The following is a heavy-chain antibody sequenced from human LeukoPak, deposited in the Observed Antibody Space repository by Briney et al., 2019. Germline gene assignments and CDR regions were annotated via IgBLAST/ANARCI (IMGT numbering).Heavy chain of an antibody. CDR1: GFTFSSYA. V-gene: IGHV3-23*01. J-gene: IGHJ4*02. CDR2: ITVSAGST. CDR3: AKETPNYRSVDY. D-gene: IGHD6-19*01. Sequence: GGSLTLSCAASGFTFSSYAMSWVRQAPGKGLEWVSSITVSAGSTYYADSVKGRFTISRDNSKNTLYLQTNTLRAEDTAVYYCAKETPNYRSVDYGGQGTLVTVPS.